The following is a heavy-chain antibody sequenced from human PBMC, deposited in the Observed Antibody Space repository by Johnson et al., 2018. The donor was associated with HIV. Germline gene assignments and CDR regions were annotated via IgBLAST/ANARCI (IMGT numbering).Heavy chain of an antibody. CDR1: GFTFSSYA. CDR2: ISYDGSEK. CDR3: ARGLSSGYSGYAFDI. V-gene: IGHV3-30*14. D-gene: IGHD3-22*01. Sequence: QVQLVESGGGLVQPGGSLRLSCAASGFTFSSYAMHWVRQAPGKGLEWVAVISYDGSEKYYVDYVKGRFTISRDNAKNSLYLQMNSLRAGDTAVYYCARGLSSGYSGYAFDIWGQGTMVTVSP. J-gene: IGHJ3*02.